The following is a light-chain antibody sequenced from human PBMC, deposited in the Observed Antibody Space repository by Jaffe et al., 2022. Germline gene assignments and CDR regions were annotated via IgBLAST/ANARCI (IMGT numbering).Light chain of an antibody. CDR3: QAWDSSTHNYV. CDR1: KLGDKY. J-gene: IGLJ1*01. Sequence: YELTQPPSVSVSPGQTASITCSGDKLGDKYTCWYQQKPGQSPVLVICQDSKRPSGIPERFSGSNSGNTATLTISGTQAMDEADYYCQAWDSSTHNYVFGTGTKVTVL. CDR2: QDS. V-gene: IGLV3-1*01.